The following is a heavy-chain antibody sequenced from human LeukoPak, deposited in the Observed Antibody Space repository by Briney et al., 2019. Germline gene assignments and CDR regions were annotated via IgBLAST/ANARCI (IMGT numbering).Heavy chain of an antibody. D-gene: IGHD3-22*01. CDR1: GGTFSSYA. CDR2: IIPIFGTA. CDR3: ARYYYDSSGYQGFFDY. J-gene: IGHJ4*02. Sequence: SVKVSCKASGGTFSSYAISWVRQAPGQGLEWIGGIIPIFGTANYAQKFQGRVTITTDESTSTAYMELSSLRSEDTAVYYCARYYYDSSGYQGFFDYWGQGTLVTVSS. V-gene: IGHV1-69*05.